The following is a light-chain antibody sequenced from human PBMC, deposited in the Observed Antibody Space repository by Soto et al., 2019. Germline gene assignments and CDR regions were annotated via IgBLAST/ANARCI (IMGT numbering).Light chain of an antibody. CDR2: GAS. J-gene: IGKJ5*01. V-gene: IGKV3-11*01. CDR3: QQRTAWPMT. CDR1: QSVSSY. Sequence: EIVLTQSPATLSLSPGERATLSCRASQSVSSYLAWYQQRPGQAPRLLISGASNRATGIPARFSGSGSGTDFTLTISSLEAEDFAVYYCQQRTAWPMTFGQGTRLEIK.